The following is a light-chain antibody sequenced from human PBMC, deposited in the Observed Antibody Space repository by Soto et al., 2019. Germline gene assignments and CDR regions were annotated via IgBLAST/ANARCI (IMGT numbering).Light chain of an antibody. J-gene: IGKJ1*01. CDR1: QSVSSN. Sequence: ELVMTQSPATLSVSPGERATFSCRASQSVSSNLAWYQQKPGLAPRLLIYAASTRATGIPDRFSGSGSGTDFTLTISRLEPEDFAVYYCQQYNNWPRTFGQGTKVDIK. CDR3: QQYNNWPRT. V-gene: IGKV3D-15*01. CDR2: AAS.